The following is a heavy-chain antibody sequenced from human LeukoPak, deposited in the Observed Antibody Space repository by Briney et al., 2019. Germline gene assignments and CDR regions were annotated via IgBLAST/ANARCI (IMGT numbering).Heavy chain of an antibody. J-gene: IGHJ5*02. CDR2: IKSKTDGGTT. CDR1: GFTFSNAW. V-gene: IGHV3-15*07. D-gene: IGHD6-19*01. Sequence: GGSLRLSCAASGFTFSNAWMNWVRQAPGKGLEWVGRIKSKTDGGTTDYAAPVKGRFTISRDDSKNTLYLQMNSLRAEDTAVYYCAKVGDSSGWNWFDPWGQGTLVTVSS. CDR3: AKVGDSSGWNWFDP.